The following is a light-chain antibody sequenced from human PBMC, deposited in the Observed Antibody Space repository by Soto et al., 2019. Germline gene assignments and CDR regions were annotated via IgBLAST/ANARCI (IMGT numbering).Light chain of an antibody. CDR1: QSISRH. CDR3: QQGYSTPVT. CDR2: GSS. V-gene: IGKV1-39*01. J-gene: IGKJ5*01. Sequence: DLHMTQSPSSLSPSVGDRVTLSCGASQSISRHLNWYQQKPGRAPRLLIYGSSNLQGGVPSRFSGSGSGTDFTLTISSLLPEDFATYYCQQGYSTPVTFGQGTRLEIK.